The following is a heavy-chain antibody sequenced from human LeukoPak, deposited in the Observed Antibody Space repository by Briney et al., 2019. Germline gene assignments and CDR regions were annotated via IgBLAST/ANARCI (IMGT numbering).Heavy chain of an antibody. CDR1: GFTFSSYA. CDR3: AKGNYPIFGVVIIRGSFRPYYFDY. V-gene: IGHV3-23*01. D-gene: IGHD3-3*01. Sequence: GGSLRPSCAASGFTFSSYAMSWVRQAPGKGLEWVSAISGSGGSTYYADSVKGRFTISRDNSKNTLYLQMNSLRAEDTAVYYCAKGNYPIFGVVIIRGSFRPYYFDYWGQGTLVTVSS. CDR2: ISGSGGST. J-gene: IGHJ4*02.